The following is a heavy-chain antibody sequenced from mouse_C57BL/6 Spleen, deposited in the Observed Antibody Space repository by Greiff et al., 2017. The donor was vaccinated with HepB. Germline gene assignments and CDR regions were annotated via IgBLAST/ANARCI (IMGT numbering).Heavy chain of an antibody. D-gene: IGHD1-2*01. Sequence: EVMLVESGGGLVKPGGSLKLSCAASGFTFSSYAMSWVRQTPEKRLEWVATISDGGSYTYYPDNVKGRFTISRDNAKNNLYLQMSHLKSEDTAMYYCARDAAGFDYWGQGPTLTVSS. J-gene: IGHJ2*01. V-gene: IGHV5-4*01. CDR1: GFTFSSYA. CDR3: ARDAAGFDY. CDR2: ISDGGSYT.